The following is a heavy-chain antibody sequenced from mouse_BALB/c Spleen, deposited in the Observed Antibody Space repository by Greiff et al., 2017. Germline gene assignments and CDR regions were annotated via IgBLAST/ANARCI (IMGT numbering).Heavy chain of an antibody. CDR3: ARDVRGAMDY. D-gene: IGHD3-2*02. Sequence: EVKLVESGGGLVQPGGSRKLSCAASGFTFSDYGMAWVRQAPGKGPEWVAFISNLAYSIYYADTVTGRFTISRENAKNTLYLEMSSLRSEDTAMYYCARDVRGAMDYWGQGTSVTVSS. V-gene: IGHV5-15*02. CDR1: GFTFSDYG. CDR2: ISNLAYSI. J-gene: IGHJ4*01.